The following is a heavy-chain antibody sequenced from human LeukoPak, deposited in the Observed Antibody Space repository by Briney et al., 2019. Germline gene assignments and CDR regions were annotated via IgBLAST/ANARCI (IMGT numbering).Heavy chain of an antibody. Sequence: SETLSLTCTVSGGSISSYYWSWIRQPPGRGLEWIGYIYYSGSTNYNPSLKSRVTISVDTSKNQFSLKLSSVTAADTAAYYCARDVGPLGPWGYYYGMDVWGQGTTVTVSS. CDR2: IYYSGST. J-gene: IGHJ6*02. D-gene: IGHD1-26*01. CDR3: ARDVGPLGPWGYYYGMDV. V-gene: IGHV4-59*01. CDR1: GGSISSYY.